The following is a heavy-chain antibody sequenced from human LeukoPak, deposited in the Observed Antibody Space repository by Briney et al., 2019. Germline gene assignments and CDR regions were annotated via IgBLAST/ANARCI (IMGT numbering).Heavy chain of an antibody. Sequence: ASVTVSCKSSGYTFSDYYMHWVRQAPGQGLEWVGWINPKSGDTSYAQTFQGRVTMTRDTSNNTAYMTLSTLRFDDTAVYYCARIGPTADWFDPWGQGTLVTVAS. CDR3: ARIGPTADWFDP. J-gene: IGHJ5*02. V-gene: IGHV1-2*02. CDR2: INPKSGDT. CDR1: GYTFSDYY. D-gene: IGHD5-18*01.